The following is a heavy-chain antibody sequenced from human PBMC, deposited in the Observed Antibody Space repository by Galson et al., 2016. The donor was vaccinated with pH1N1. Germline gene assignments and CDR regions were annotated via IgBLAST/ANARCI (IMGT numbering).Heavy chain of an antibody. Sequence: SVKVSCKVTGYTLTKVSMHWVRQAPGKGLEWMGSFDPEDGETLYAQKFQGRLTMTEDSSTDTAYMELNTLRSEDTAVYYCATDYYLDRNPIFAPWGQGTLVTVSS. CDR2: FDPEDGET. J-gene: IGHJ5*02. V-gene: IGHV1-24*01. D-gene: IGHD3-22*01. CDR1: GYTLTKVS. CDR3: ATDYYLDRNPIFAP.